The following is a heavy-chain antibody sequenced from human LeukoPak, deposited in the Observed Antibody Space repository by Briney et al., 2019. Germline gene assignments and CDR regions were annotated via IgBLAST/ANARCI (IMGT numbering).Heavy chain of an antibody. Sequence: SGGSLRLSCAASGFTFSSYWMSWVRQAPGKGLEWVANIKQDGSEKYYMDSVKGRFTISRDNAKNSLYLQMNSLRAEDTAVYYCARAVDPPFKYCSGGSCYFDYWGQGTLVTVSS. CDR2: IKQDGSEK. J-gene: IGHJ4*02. CDR3: ARAVDPPFKYCSGGSCYFDY. V-gene: IGHV3-7*01. CDR1: GFTFSSYW. D-gene: IGHD2-15*01.